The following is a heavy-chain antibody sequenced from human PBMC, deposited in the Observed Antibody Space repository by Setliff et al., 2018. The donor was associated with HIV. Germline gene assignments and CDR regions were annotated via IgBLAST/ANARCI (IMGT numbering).Heavy chain of an antibody. V-gene: IGHV5-51*01. J-gene: IGHJ5*01. CDR3: ARHFGYNPGWFDS. Sequence: GESLKISCKGSGYSFTTYWIVWVRQMPGKGLEWMGIIFPGDSYTHYSPSFQGHITISIDKSISSASLHWSSLRTSDTAIYYCARHFGYNPGWFDSWGQGTLVTSPQ. CDR2: IFPGDSYT. D-gene: IGHD3-10*01. CDR1: GYSFTTYW.